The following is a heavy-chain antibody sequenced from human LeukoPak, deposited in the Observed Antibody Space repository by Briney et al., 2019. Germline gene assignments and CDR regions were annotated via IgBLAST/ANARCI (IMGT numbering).Heavy chain of an antibody. CDR3: ARDYYSWTYAH. D-gene: IGHD1-26*01. V-gene: IGHV1-2*06. CDR2: INPNNGDT. CDR1: GYTFTAYH. Sequence: ASVKVSCKASGYTFTAYHMHWLRQAPGQGLEWVGRINPNNGDTYYAQKFQGRVTMTTDASISTAYMELTSLTSDDTALYFCARDYYSWTYAHWGQGTQVTVSS. J-gene: IGHJ4*02.